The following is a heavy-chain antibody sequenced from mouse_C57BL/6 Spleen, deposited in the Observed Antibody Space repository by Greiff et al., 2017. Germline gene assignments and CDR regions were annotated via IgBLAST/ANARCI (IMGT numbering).Heavy chain of an antibody. Sequence: VQLQQPGAELVMPGASVKLSCKASGYTFTSYWMHWVKQRPGQGLEWIGEIDPSDSYTNYNQKFKGKSTLTVDKSSSTAYMQLSSLTSEDSAVYYCARYYYGSSSLGYWGQGTTLTVSS. CDR3: ARYYYGSSSLGY. CDR1: GYTFTSYW. CDR2: IDPSDSYT. J-gene: IGHJ2*01. D-gene: IGHD1-1*01. V-gene: IGHV1-69*01.